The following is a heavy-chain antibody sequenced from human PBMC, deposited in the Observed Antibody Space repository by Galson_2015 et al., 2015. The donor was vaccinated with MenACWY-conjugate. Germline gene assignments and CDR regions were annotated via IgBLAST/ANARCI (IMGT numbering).Heavy chain of an antibody. J-gene: IGHJ4*02. D-gene: IGHD5-12*01. CDR2: IGGSGDST. CDR1: GFTFSNYA. CDR3: ARALRGYTGYDGDY. V-gene: IGHV3-23*01. Sequence: SLRLSCAASGFTFSNYAMTWVRQAPGKGLEWVSAIGGSGDSTFYADSVKGRFTISRDNSKNILYLHLSSLGAEDMAVYHCARALRGYTGYDGDYWGQGTLVTVSS.